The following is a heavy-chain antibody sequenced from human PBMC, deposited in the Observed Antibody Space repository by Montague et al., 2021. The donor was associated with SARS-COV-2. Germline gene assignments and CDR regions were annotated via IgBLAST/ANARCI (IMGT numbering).Heavy chain of an antibody. CDR2: LTHGGST. CDR3: ARGAPGY. CDR1: GGSINDYY. J-gene: IGHJ4*02. V-gene: IGHV4-34*01. Sequence: SQTLSLTCAVYGGSINDYYWTWIRQSPGEGLEWIGHLTHGGSTKYNPSLKSRVTISIDTSKKQFSLKLTSVTAADTAVYYCARGAPGYWGQGTLVTVSS. D-gene: IGHD1-1*01.